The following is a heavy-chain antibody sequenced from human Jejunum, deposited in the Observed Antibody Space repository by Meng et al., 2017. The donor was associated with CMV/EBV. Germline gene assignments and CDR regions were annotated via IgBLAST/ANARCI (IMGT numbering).Heavy chain of an antibody. CDR3: TADLPGSGRLMSQIDY. CDR2: IRSTSGGGTT. Sequence: TFNTAWMSWIRRAPGKGLEWVGRIRSTSGGGTTEYAAPVKGRFTISRDDSENTLLLQMSSLKIEDTAIYYCTADLPGSGRLMSQIDYWGQGTLVTVSS. D-gene: IGHD3-10*01. J-gene: IGHJ4*02. V-gene: IGHV3-15*01. CDR1: TFNTAW.